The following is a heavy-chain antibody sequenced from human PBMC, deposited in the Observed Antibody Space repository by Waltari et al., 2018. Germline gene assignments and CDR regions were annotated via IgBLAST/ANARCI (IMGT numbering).Heavy chain of an antibody. CDR1: GFTFSSYE. V-gene: IGHV3-48*03. CDR2: ISSSGSTI. Sequence: EVQLVESGGGLVQPGGSLRLSCAASGFTFSSYEMTWVRKAPGKGLEWVSYISSSGSTIYYADSVKGRFTISRDNAKNSLYLQMNSLRAEDTAVYYCARDIRYGGNPDAFDIWGQGTMVTVSS. CDR3: ARDIRYGGNPDAFDI. J-gene: IGHJ3*02. D-gene: IGHD4-17*01.